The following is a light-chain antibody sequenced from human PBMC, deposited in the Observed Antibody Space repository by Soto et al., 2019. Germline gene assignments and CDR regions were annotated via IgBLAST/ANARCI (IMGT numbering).Light chain of an antibody. CDR2: RNN. CDR3: AAWXDSLSGSYV. CDR1: SSNIGSNY. J-gene: IGLJ1*01. V-gene: IGLV1-47*01. Sequence: QSVLTQPPSASGTPGQRVTISCSGSSSNIGSNYVYWYQQLPGTAPKLLIYRNNQRPSGVPDRFSGSKSGTSASLAISGLRSEDEADYYCAAWXDSLSGSYVFGTGTKVTV.